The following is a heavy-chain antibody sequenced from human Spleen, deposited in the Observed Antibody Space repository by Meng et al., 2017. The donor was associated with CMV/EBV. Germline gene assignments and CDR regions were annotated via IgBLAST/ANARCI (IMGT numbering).Heavy chain of an antibody. CDR3: ARDRDVYQVPGVNVFNV. CDR1: GFSFSAYT. V-gene: IGHV3-21*01. D-gene: IGHD2-8*01. Sequence: GESLKISCAASGFSFSAYTMHWVHQAPGKGLEWVSSISSSANYIYYADSMKGRFTISRDNAKNSLYLQMNSLGAEDTAVYYCARDRDVYQVPGVNVFNVCGQGTVVTVSS. CDR2: ISSSANYI. J-gene: IGHJ3*01.